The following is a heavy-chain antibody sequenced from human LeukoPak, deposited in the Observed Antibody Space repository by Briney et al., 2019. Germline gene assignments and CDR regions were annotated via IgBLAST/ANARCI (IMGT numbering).Heavy chain of an antibody. CDR2: IYTSGST. J-gene: IGHJ4*02. CDR1: GGSISSGSYY. Sequence: SQTLSLTCTVSGGSISSGSYYWSWIRQPAGKGLEWIGRIYTSGSTNYNPSLKSRVTISVDTSKNQFSLKLSSVTAADTAVYYCARLRYYYDSSGCYRDYWGQGTLVTVSS. V-gene: IGHV4-61*02. D-gene: IGHD3-22*01. CDR3: ARLRYYYDSSGCYRDY.